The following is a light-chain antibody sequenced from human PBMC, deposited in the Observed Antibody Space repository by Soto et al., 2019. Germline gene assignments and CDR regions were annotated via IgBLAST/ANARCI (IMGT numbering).Light chain of an antibody. V-gene: IGKV4-1*01. Sequence: DIVMTQSPDSLAVSLGERATINCRSSQGVLARSNNKNYLAWYQQKPGQPPKLLIYWASTRQSGVPDRFSGSGSGTDFTLTIRSLQAEDVEVYYCQQYYSTVYTFGQGTKLEIK. CDR3: QQYYSTVYT. CDR2: WAS. CDR1: QGVLARSNNKNY. J-gene: IGKJ2*01.